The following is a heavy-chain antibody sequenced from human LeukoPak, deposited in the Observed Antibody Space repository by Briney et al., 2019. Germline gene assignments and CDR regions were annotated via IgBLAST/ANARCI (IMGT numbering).Heavy chain of an antibody. CDR2: INPNVGST. Sequence: ASVKVSCKASGYTFTSYYMHWVRRAPGQGLEWMAIINPNVGSTDYAQKFQGRVTMTRDTSTSTVYMELRSLRSEDTAVYYCARGHCSSASCRYYFDYWGQGTLVTVSS. D-gene: IGHD2-2*01. J-gene: IGHJ4*02. CDR3: ARGHCSSASCRYYFDY. V-gene: IGHV1-46*01. CDR1: GYTFTSYY.